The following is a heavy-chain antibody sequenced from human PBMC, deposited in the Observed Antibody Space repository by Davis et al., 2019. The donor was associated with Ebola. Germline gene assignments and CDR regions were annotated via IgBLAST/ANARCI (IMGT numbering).Heavy chain of an antibody. CDR1: GGSISSYY. CDR2: IYYSGST. Sequence: SETLSLTCTVSGGSISSYYWSWIRQPPGKGLEWIGYIYYSGSTNYNPSLKSRVTISVDTSKNQFSLKLSSVTAADTAVYYCAREMATSLDYWGQGTLITVSS. D-gene: IGHD5-24*01. V-gene: IGHV4-59*08. CDR3: AREMATSLDY. J-gene: IGHJ4*02.